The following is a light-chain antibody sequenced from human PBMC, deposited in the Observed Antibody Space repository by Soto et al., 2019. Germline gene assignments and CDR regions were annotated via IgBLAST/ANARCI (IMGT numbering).Light chain of an antibody. CDR3: CSYAGSYYV. J-gene: IGLJ1*01. CDR2: DVS. CDR1: SSDVGGYNY. V-gene: IGLV2-11*01. Sequence: QSALTQPRSVSGSPGQSVTISCTGTSSDVGGYNYVSWYQQHPGKAPKLMIYDVSKRPSGVPDRFSGSKSGNTASLTISGLQAEDEAAYYCCSYAGSYYVFGTGTQLTVL.